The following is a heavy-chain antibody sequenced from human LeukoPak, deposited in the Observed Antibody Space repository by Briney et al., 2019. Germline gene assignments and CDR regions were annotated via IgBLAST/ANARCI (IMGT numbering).Heavy chain of an antibody. CDR2: IDQTRTR. V-gene: IGHV4-34*10. J-gene: IGHJ4*03. Sequence: PSETLSLTCSVSGGSLSGYCWAWIRQAPGQGLEWIGEIDQTRTRNYSPSLKSRLSMSVDTSTNQFSLTLTSVTAADTAMYYCARRAPIYSSDNGAYYFWGQGTLVTVSS. CDR1: GGSLSGYC. CDR3: ARRAPIYSSDNGAYYF. D-gene: IGHD4/OR15-4a*01.